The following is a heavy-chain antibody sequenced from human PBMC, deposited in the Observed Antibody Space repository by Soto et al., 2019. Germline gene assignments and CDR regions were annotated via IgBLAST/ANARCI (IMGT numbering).Heavy chain of an antibody. CDR2: FFYSGT. Sequence: SETLSLTCTVSGFSVNSGTLYWSWIRQPPGKGLEWIGYFFYSGTNYNPSLRSRVTISLDRSKNLFSLELRSLTAADSAVYYCATGVGTTNQFWGQGALVTASS. CDR3: ATGVGTTNQF. CDR1: GFSVNSGTLY. J-gene: IGHJ4*02. D-gene: IGHD2-21*02. V-gene: IGHV4-61*01.